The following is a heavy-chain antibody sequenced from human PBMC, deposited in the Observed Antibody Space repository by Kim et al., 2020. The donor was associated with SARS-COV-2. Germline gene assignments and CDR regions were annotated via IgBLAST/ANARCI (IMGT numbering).Heavy chain of an antibody. V-gene: IGHV4-4*02. D-gene: IGHD3-22*01. CDR3: ARDLLGGEWLLLPPGDY. CDR2: IYHSGST. CDR1: GGSISSSNW. J-gene: IGHJ4*02. Sequence: SETLSLTCAVSGGSISSSNWWSWVRQPPGKGLEWIGEIYHSGSTNYNPSLKSRVTISVDKSKNQFSLKLSSVTAADTAVYYCARDLLGGEWLLLPPGDYWGQGTLVTVSS.